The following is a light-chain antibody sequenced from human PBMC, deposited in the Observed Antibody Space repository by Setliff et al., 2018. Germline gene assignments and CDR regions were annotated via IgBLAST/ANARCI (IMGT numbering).Light chain of an antibody. J-gene: IGLJ1*01. CDR2: DVS. V-gene: IGLV2-14*01. Sequence: QSALTQPASVPGSLGQSITISCTGTSSDAGGYEHVSWYQQHPGKAPKLMIYDVSQRPSGVSNRFSGSKSGNTASLTISGLQAEDGADYYCSSYTITTAYVLGTGTKVTVL. CDR3: SSYTITTAYV. CDR1: SSDAGGYEH.